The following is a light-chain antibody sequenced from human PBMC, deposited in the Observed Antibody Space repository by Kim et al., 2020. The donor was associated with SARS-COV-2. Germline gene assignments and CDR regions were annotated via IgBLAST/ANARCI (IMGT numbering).Light chain of an antibody. J-gene: IGKJ2*01. Sequence: SASDGDRVTTTCRARKTVSRHVSWNQQRPGEAPNRLIYAAYTLHDGVPSRFSGGGSGTDFTLTISSLQPEDFATYYCLQTYTVPRTFGQGTKLEI. CDR2: AAY. V-gene: IGKV1-39*01. CDR3: LQTYTVPRT. CDR1: KTVSRH.